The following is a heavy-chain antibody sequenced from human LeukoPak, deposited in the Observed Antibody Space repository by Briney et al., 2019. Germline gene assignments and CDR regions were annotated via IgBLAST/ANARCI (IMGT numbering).Heavy chain of an antibody. CDR3: ARTGSSYYYYYMDV. CDR1: GGSISSGSYY. CDR2: IYTSGST. J-gene: IGHJ6*03. D-gene: IGHD3-10*01. V-gene: IGHV4-61*02. Sequence: SETLSLTCTVSGGSISSGSYYWSWIRQPAGKGLEWIGRIYTSGSTNYNPSLKSRVTISVDTSKNQFSLKLSSVTAADTAVYYCARTGSSYYYYYMDVWGKGTTVIVSS.